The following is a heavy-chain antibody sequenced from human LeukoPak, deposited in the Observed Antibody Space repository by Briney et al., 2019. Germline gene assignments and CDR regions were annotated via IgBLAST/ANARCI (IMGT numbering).Heavy chain of an antibody. CDR1: GYSISSGYY. V-gene: IGHV4-38-2*02. CDR2: IYHSGST. D-gene: IGHD2-21*02. Sequence: PSETLSLTCTVSGYSISSGYYWGWIRQPPGKGLEWIGSIYHSGSTYYNPPLKSRVTMSVDTSKNQFSLKLSSVTAADTAVYYCARPAALAYCGGDCYSHGDYWGQGTLVTVSS. CDR3: ARPAALAYCGGDCYSHGDY. J-gene: IGHJ4*02.